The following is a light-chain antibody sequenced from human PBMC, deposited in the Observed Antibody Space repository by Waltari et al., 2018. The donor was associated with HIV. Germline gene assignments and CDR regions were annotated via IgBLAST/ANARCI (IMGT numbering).Light chain of an antibody. V-gene: IGLV1-44*01. CDR1: NSNIGSNT. J-gene: IGLJ3*02. CDR2: NHN. CDR3: AAWADSLNGPV. Sequence: QSVLIQPPSASGTPGQRVSISCSGSNSNIGSNTVHWYQDIPGTAPKLLIYNHNQRPSGVPDRFSGSKSGTSASLAISGLQSEDEADYFCAAWADSLNGPVFGGGTKLTVL.